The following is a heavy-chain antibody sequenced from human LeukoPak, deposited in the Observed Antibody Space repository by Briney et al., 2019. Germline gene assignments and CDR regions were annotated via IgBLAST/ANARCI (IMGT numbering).Heavy chain of an antibody. D-gene: IGHD6-13*01. CDR1: GGSFSGYY. J-gene: IGHJ4*02. CDR2: INHSGST. CDR3: VRGAGVYDY. V-gene: IGHV4-34*01. Sequence: RSETLSLTCAVYGGSFSGYYWSWIRQPPGKGLEWIGEINHSGSTNYNPSLKSRVTISVDTSKNQFSLKLSSVTAADTAVYYCVRGAGVYDYWGQGTLVTVSS.